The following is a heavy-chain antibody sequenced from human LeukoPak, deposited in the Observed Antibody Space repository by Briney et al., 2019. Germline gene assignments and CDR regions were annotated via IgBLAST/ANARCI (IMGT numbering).Heavy chain of an antibody. CDR2: IYYSGST. J-gene: IGHJ4*02. V-gene: IGHV4-59*08. Sequence: SETLSLTCTVSGGSISSYYWSWIRQPPGKGLEWIGYIYYSGSTYYNPSLKSRVTISVDTSKNQFSLKLSSVTAADTAVYYCARAPNDFWSGYCHFDYWGQGTLVTVSS. D-gene: IGHD3-3*01. CDR1: GGSISSYY. CDR3: ARAPNDFWSGYCHFDY.